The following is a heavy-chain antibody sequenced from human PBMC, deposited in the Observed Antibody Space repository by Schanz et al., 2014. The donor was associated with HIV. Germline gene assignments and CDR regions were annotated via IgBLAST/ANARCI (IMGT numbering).Heavy chain of an antibody. J-gene: IGHJ6*02. CDR3: ARENRDFWSGYYAPDFYYGMDV. Sequence: VQLVESGGGVVQPGKSLRLSCAASGFTFSSYGMHWVRQAPGKGLEWVSSISDRSDYLHYADSVKGRFTISRDNAKNTLYLQMNSLRAEDTAVYYCARENRDFWSGYYAPDFYYGMDVWGQGTTVTVSS. D-gene: IGHD3-3*01. CDR1: GFTFSSYG. CDR2: ISDRSDYL. V-gene: IGHV3-21*01.